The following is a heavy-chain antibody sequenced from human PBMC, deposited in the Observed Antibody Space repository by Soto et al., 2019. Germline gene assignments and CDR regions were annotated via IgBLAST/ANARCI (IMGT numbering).Heavy chain of an antibody. J-gene: IGHJ6*02. CDR3: AGGMAGLDV. CDR2: INSDGSHT. Sequence: EVQLVESGGGLVQPGGSLRLSCAASGLSFNIYCMNWVRQVPGKGLVWLARINSDGSHTIYLDSGKGRFTISRDNAKSTVFLQMDRLRDEDTGVYYCAGGMAGLDVWGQGTTVTVSS. V-gene: IGHV3-74*01. CDR1: GLSFNIYC.